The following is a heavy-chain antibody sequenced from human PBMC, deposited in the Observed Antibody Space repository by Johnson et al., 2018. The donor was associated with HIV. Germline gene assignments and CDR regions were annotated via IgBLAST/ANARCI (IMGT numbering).Heavy chain of an antibody. CDR1: GFTVSSNY. J-gene: IGHJ3*02. V-gene: IGHV3-53*01. CDR3: ANGGKYSSGWYESAFDI. D-gene: IGHD6-19*01. CDR2: IYSGRST. Sequence: VQLVESGGGLVQPGRSLRLSCAASGFTVSSNYMTWVRQAPGKGLEWVSVIYSGRSTYYADSVKGRFTISRDNSKNTLYLQMNSLRAEDTAVYYCANGGKYSSGWYESAFDIWGQGTMVTVSS.